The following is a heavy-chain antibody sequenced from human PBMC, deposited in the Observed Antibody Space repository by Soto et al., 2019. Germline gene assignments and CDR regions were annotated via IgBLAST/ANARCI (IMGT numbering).Heavy chain of an antibody. D-gene: IGHD2-15*01. CDR3: VKEADDEYMQWWYFGY. J-gene: IGHJ4*02. V-gene: IGHV1-18*01. CDR1: GYTFTRNG. CDR2: VSVYNGNT. Sequence: QVQLVQSGAEVKMPGASVKVSCKASGYTFTRNGISWVRHAPGQGLEWMGRVSVYNGNTKYAPKLQGRVTMTNDTPTSTANMELSRVRSGDTAVYYYVKEADDEYMQWWYFGYGSQETLVTVSS.